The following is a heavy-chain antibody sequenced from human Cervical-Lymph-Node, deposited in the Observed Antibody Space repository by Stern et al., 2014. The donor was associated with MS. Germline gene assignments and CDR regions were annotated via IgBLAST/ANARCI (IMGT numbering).Heavy chain of an antibody. V-gene: IGHV1-69*01. D-gene: IGHD1-26*01. CDR1: GGTFSRYA. Sequence: VQLLESGAGVKKPGSSVKVSCKASGGTFSRYAFSWVRQAPGQGLEWMGGLIHLSGTTAYEPTIQARVTLTAGGYTGHGYMELRSLRSEDTAVFYCATTDTCWDNPYHFYGMDVWGQGATVTVSS. CDR2: LIHLSGTT. CDR3: ATTDTCWDNPYHFYGMDV. J-gene: IGHJ6*02.